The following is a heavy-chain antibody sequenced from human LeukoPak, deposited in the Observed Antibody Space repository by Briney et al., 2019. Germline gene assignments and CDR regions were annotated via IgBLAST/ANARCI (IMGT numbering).Heavy chain of an antibody. J-gene: IGHJ4*02. CDR3: GRHPRGGPSFDS. Sequence: SETLSLTCTVSGGSVSSGSYYWSWVRQPPGKGLEWIGYIYYTGNTNYNPSLKSRVTISVDTSKNHFSLKLNSVTAADTAVYYCGRHPRGGPSFDSGGQGTLVTVSS. CDR1: GGSVSSGSYY. CDR2: IYYTGNT. D-gene: IGHD3-16*01. V-gene: IGHV4-61*03.